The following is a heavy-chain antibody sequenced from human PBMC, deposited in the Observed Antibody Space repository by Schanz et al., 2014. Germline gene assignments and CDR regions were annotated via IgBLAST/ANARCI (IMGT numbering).Heavy chain of an antibody. Sequence: VQLLESGGALVRPGGSLRLSCAASGFTFTGYVMTWVRQAPGKGLEWVSGLSASGGHTYYADSVKGRFTISRDNSKKTVYLEMNNVRVDDTAVYYCAKGVGGGLLLGSTFDNWGQGTMVTVSS. D-gene: IGHD3-16*01. CDR3: AKGVGGGLLLGSTFDN. V-gene: IGHV3-23*01. CDR2: LSASGGHT. J-gene: IGHJ3*02. CDR1: GFTFTGYV.